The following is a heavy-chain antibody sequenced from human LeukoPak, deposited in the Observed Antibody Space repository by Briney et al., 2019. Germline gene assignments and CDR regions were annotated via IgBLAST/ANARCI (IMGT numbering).Heavy chain of an antibody. J-gene: IGHJ4*02. D-gene: IGHD5-18*01. V-gene: IGHV3-23*01. CDR2: ISGSGGST. CDR1: GFTFSSYA. Sequence: GGSLRLSRAASGFTFSSYAMSWVRQAPGKGLEWVSAISGSGGSTYYADSVKGRFTISRDNSKNTLYLQMNSLRAEDTAVYYCAKGQNSRGYSRDYWGQGNLVSVSS. CDR3: AKGQNSRGYSRDY.